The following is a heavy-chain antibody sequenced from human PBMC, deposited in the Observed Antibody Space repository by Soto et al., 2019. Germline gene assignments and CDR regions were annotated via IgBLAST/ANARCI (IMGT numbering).Heavy chain of an antibody. J-gene: IGHJ4*02. V-gene: IGHV1-2*04. D-gene: IGHD3-10*01. CDR3: ARGPGVLWFGELFSYFDY. CDR2: INPNSGGT. Sequence: ASVKVSCKASGYTFTGYYMHWVRQAPGQGLEWMGWINPNSGGTNYAQKFQGWVTMTRDTSISTAYMELSRLRSDDTAVYYCARGPGVLWFGELFSYFDYWGQGTLVTVSS. CDR1: GYTFTGYY.